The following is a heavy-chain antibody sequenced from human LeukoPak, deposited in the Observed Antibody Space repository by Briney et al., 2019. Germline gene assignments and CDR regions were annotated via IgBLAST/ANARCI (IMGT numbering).Heavy chain of an antibody. J-gene: IGHJ5*02. CDR1: GGSISSYY. V-gene: IGHV4-4*07. CDR2: IYTSGST. D-gene: IGHD2-15*01. CDR3: ARDRLLNWFDP. Sequence: SETLSLTCTVSGGSISSYYWSWIRQPAGKGLVWIGRIYTSGSTNYNPSLKSRVTMSVDTSKNQFSLKLSSVTAADTAVYYCARDRLLNWFDPWGQGTLVTVSS.